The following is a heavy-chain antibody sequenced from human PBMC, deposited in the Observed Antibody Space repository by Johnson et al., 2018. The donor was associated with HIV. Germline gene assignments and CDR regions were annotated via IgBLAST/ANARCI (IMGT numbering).Heavy chain of an antibody. V-gene: IGHV3-30*04. D-gene: IGHD3-10*01. CDR3: AREAITMARGRAFDI. CDR2: IPYDGSNT. J-gene: IGHJ3*02. Sequence: QVQLVESGGGVVQPGRSLRLSCAASGFTFSNYAMHWVSQAPGKGLEWVAVIPYDGSNTYYADSVKGRFTISRDNSKNTVYLQMNSLRAEDTAVYYCAREAITMARGRAFDIWGQGTMVTVSS. CDR1: GFTFSNYA.